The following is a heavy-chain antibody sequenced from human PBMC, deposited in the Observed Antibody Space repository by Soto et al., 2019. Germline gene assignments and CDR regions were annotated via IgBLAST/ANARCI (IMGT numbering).Heavy chain of an antibody. J-gene: IGHJ6*02. V-gene: IGHV1-46*01. CDR1: GYNVTTFF. Sequence: QVQLVQSGAEVKKPGASVKVSCKASGYNVTTFFMHWVRQAPGQGLEWMGVINPGYPAGRSTSYAQKFQGRVTMTPDTSTSTVYMDPSRLRSDDTAVYYCAREAIVAGATTGMDVWGQGTTVIVSS. CDR2: INPGYPAGRST. D-gene: IGHD1-26*01. CDR3: AREAIVAGATTGMDV.